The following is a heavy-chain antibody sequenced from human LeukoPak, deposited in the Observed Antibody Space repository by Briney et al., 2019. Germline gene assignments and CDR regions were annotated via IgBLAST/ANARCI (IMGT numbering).Heavy chain of an antibody. CDR2: ILPIFGTA. CDR1: GGTFRRYA. V-gene: IGHV1-69*05. D-gene: IGHD1-26*01. J-gene: IGHJ4*02. CDR3: ARAKEIVGATSSFDY. Sequence: ASVKVSCKASGGTFRRYAISWVRQAPGQGLEWMGRILPIFGTASYAQKFQGRVTMTRDTSTSTVYMELSSLRSEDTAVYYCARAKEIVGATSSFDYWGQGTLVTVSS.